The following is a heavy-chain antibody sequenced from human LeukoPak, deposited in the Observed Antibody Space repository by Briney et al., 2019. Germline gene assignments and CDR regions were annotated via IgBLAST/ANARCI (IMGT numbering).Heavy chain of an antibody. CDR2: INHSGST. CDR3: ARGPNPADSDSGYYEAPAQAPDY. J-gene: IGHJ4*02. D-gene: IGHD3-22*01. V-gene: IGHV4-34*01. Sequence: PSETLSLTCAAYGGSFSGYYWSWIRQPPGKGLEWIGEINHSGSTNCNPSLKSRVTISVDTSKNQFSLSLSSVTAADTAVYYCARGPNPADSDSGYYEAPAQAPDYWGQGTLVTVSS. CDR1: GGSFSGYY.